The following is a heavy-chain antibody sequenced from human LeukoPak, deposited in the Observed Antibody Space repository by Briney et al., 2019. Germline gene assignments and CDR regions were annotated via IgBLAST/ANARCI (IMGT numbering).Heavy chain of an antibody. CDR2: ICGSGGST. D-gene: IGHD1-7*01. V-gene: IGHV3-23*01. Sequence: GGSLRLSCVASGFTFSSYAMSWVRQAPGKGLEWVSGICGSGGSTYYADSVKGRLTISRDNSKNTLYLQMNSLRAEDTAVYYCARNFGNVDYWGQGTLVTVSS. CDR1: GFTFSSYA. CDR3: ARNFGNVDY. J-gene: IGHJ4*02.